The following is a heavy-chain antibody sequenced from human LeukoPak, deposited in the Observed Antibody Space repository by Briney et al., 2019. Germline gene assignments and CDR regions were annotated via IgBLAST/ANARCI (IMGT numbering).Heavy chain of an antibody. CDR1: GGTFSSYA. Sequence: GPSVKVSCKASGGTFSSYAISWVLQAPGQGLEWMGGIIPIFGTANYAQKFQGRVTITADESTSTAYMELSSLRSEDTAVYYCASPYYDFWSGNSHFDYWGQGTLVTVSS. J-gene: IGHJ4*02. CDR3: ASPYYDFWSGNSHFDY. D-gene: IGHD3-3*01. V-gene: IGHV1-69*01. CDR2: IIPIFGTA.